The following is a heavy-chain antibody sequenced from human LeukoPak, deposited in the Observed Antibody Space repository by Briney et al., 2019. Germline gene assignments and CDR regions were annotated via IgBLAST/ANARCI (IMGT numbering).Heavy chain of an antibody. D-gene: IGHD2-2*01. V-gene: IGHV1-69*04. CDR2: IFPILGIT. J-gene: IGHJ6*02. CDR1: VGTFSSYT. Sequence: SGKVSCKASVGTFSSYTISWVRHAPRQGLEWMGRIFPILGITNYAQKFQGRVTITADKSTSTTDMELSSLRSEDTAVYYCARDGVVVPAAIGYYYYGMDVWGQGTTVTVSS. CDR3: ARDGVVVPAAIGYYYYGMDV.